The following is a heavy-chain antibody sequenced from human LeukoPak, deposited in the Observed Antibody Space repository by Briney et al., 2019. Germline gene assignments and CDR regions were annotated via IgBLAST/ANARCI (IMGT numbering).Heavy chain of an antibody. J-gene: IGHJ3*02. D-gene: IGHD3-10*01. CDR3: ATARTLLLSFDAFDI. Sequence: GGSLRLSCAASGFTFSSCSMNWVRQAPGKGLEWVSYISSSSSTIYYADSVKGRFTISRDNAKNSLYLQMNSLRAEDTAVYYCATARTLLLSFDAFDIWGQGTMVTVSS. V-gene: IGHV3-48*04. CDR2: ISSSSSTI. CDR1: GFTFSSCS.